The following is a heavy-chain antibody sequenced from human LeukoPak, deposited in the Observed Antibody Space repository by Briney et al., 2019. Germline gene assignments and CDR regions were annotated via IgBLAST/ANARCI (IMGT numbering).Heavy chain of an antibody. CDR2: IYSSGST. CDR1: GGAISSYY. D-gene: IGHD6-13*01. Sequence: SETLSLTCTVSGGAISSYYWSWVRQPAGKGLEWIGRIYSSGSTNYNTSLKSRVTMSVDTSKNQFSLKLSSVTAADTAVYYCARDNEAAARAYDYWGQGTLVTVSS. CDR3: ARDNEAAARAYDY. V-gene: IGHV4-4*07. J-gene: IGHJ4*02.